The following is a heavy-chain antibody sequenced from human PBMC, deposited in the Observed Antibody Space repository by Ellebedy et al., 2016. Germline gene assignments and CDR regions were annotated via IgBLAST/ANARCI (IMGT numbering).Heavy chain of an antibody. CDR2: ITTSSDFM. CDR3: AKGGGSGSWLTDC. V-gene: IGHV3-21*05. CDR1: GFTFSTHT. Sequence: GGSLRLXXVASGFTFSTHTMNWVRQAPGKGPEWISFITTSSDFMDYADSVKGRFTISRDNAKNSLFLQMNSLRAEDTAVYYCAKGGGSGSWLTDCWGQGTLVTVSS. J-gene: IGHJ4*02. D-gene: IGHD3-16*01.